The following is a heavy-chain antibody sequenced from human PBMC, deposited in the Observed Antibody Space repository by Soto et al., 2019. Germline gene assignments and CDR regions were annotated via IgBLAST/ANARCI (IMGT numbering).Heavy chain of an antibody. D-gene: IGHD4-17*01. CDR2: ISSSSSYT. CDR3: ARLVTTDSTGIDY. V-gene: IGHV3-11*06. CDR1: GFTFSDYY. Sequence: QVQLVESGGGLVKPGGSLRLSCAASGFTFSDYYMSWIRQAPGKGLEWVSYISSSSSYTNYADSVKGRFTISRDNAKNSLYLQMNSLRVEDTAVYYCARLVTTDSTGIDYWGQGTLVTVSS. J-gene: IGHJ4*02.